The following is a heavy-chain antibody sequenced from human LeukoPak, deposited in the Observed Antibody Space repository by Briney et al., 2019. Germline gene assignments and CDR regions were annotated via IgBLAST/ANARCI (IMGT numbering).Heavy chain of an antibody. Sequence: GGSLRLSCAASGFTVSSNYMSWVRQAPGKGLEWVSVIYSGGSTYYADSVKGRFTISRDNSKNTLYLQMNSLRAEDTAVYYCARDKGYCSSTSCYTYWDWGQGTLVTVSS. D-gene: IGHD2-2*02. CDR2: IYSGGST. CDR3: ARDKGYCSSTSCYTYWD. CDR1: GFTVSSNY. V-gene: IGHV3-66*01. J-gene: IGHJ4*02.